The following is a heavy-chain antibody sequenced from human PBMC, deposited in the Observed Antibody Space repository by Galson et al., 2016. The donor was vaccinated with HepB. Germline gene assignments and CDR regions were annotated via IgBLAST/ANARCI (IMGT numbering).Heavy chain of an antibody. D-gene: IGHD3-16*01. CDR3: GKHGGFDY. Sequence: SLRLSCAGSGFSFSNHGMSWVRQPPGRGLEWVSGITGSGATAHYAGSVKGRFTISRDNSKNTLYLYMNSLRAGDTAVYYCGKHGGFDYWGQGALVTVSS. CDR2: ITGSGATA. V-gene: IGHV3-23*01. CDR1: GFSFSNHG. J-gene: IGHJ4*02.